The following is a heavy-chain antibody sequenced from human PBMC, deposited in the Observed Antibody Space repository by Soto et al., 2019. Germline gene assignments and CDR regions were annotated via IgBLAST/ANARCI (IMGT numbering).Heavy chain of an antibody. D-gene: IGHD7-27*01. CDR1: GDSMSSYY. V-gene: IGHV4-4*07. CDR2: ISATGTT. CDR3: ARDQSGAADI. J-gene: IGHJ3*02. Sequence: QVQLRESGPGLVEPSETLSLTCTVSGDSMSSYYWSWIRQSAEKGLEWMGRISATGTTYYMPSLKSRITLSIDASKNQFSLNLKFVTAADTAVYFCARDQSGAADIWGQGTVVSVS.